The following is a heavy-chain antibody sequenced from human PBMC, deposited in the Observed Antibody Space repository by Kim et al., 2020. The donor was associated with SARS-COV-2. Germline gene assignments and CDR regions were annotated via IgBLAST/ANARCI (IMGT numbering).Heavy chain of an antibody. J-gene: IGHJ4*02. Sequence: RYSPSFQGQVTISADKSISTAYLQWSSLKASDTAMYYCARTHDYGDPGDYWGQGTLVTVSS. V-gene: IGHV5-51*01. D-gene: IGHD4-17*01. CDR3: ARTHDYGDPGDY.